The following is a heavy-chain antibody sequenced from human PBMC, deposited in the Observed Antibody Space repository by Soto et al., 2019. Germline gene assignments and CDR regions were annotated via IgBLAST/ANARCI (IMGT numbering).Heavy chain of an antibody. Sequence: QVQLVESGGGVVQPGRSLRLSCAASGFTFSSYGMHWISQPPGKGLEMVAVIWYAGSNKYYADYVKGRLTISRDNSKNTLYLQMNSLRAEDTAVYYCGSAVSSGSPYYWGQWTLVTVAS. CDR2: IWYAGSNK. V-gene: IGHV3-33*01. D-gene: IGHD1-26*01. CDR1: GFTFSSYG. CDR3: GSAVSSGSPYY. J-gene: IGHJ4*02.